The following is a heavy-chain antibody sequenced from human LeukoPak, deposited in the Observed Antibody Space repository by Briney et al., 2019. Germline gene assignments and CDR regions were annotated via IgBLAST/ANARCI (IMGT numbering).Heavy chain of an antibody. V-gene: IGHV4-39*01. CDR3: ARLSSAMSRVDY. J-gene: IGHJ4*02. CDR1: GGSISSSSYY. Sequence: PSETLSLTCTVSGGSISSSSYYWGWIRQPPGKGLEWIGSIYYSGSTYYNPSLKSRVTISVDTSKNQFSLKLSSVTAADTAAYYCARLSSAMSRVDYWGRGTLVTVSS. D-gene: IGHD2-2*01. CDR2: IYYSGST.